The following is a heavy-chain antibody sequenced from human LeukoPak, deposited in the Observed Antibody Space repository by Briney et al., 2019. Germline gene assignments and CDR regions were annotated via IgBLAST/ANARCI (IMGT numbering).Heavy chain of an antibody. CDR1: GFTFSDYW. Sequence: GGSLRLSCVASGFTFSDYWMSWVRQAPGKGLEWVANIKSDESERFFLDSVKGRFTISRDNAKNSVYLQMSSLRAEDTGVYYCATTLNIATPGHLWGQGALVAVSS. J-gene: IGHJ4*02. CDR3: ATTLNIATPGHL. V-gene: IGHV3-7*01. CDR2: IKSDESER. D-gene: IGHD6-13*01.